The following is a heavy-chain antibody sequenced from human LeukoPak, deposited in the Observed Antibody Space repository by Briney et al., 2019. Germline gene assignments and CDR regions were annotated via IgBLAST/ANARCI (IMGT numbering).Heavy chain of an antibody. Sequence: SETLSLTCAVSGGSISSSNWWSWVRQPPGTGLEWIGEIYHSGSTNYNPSLKSRVTISVDTAKNQFSLKLSSVTAADTAVYYCARDGLWSSHFDYWGQGTLVTVSS. CDR1: GGSISSSNW. D-gene: IGHD5-18*01. CDR2: IYHSGST. CDR3: ARDGLWSSHFDY. V-gene: IGHV4-4*02. J-gene: IGHJ4*02.